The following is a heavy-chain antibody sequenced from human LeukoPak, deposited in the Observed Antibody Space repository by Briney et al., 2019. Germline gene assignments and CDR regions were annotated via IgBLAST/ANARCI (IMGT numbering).Heavy chain of an antibody. D-gene: IGHD4-17*01. CDR1: GGSISSGGYY. J-gene: IGHJ3*02. Sequence: SETLSLTCTVSGGSISSGGYYWSWIRQHPGKGLEWIGYIYYSGSTYYNPSLKSRVTISVDTSKNQFSLKLSSVTAADTAVYYCARPSWAGHYGDYVGAFDIWGQGTMVTVSS. CDR3: ARPSWAGHYGDYVGAFDI. V-gene: IGHV4-31*03. CDR2: IYYSGST.